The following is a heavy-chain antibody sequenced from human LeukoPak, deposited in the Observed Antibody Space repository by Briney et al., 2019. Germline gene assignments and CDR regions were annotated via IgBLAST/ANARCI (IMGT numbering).Heavy chain of an antibody. CDR1: GFTFSSYS. Sequence: GGSLRLSCAASGFTFSSYSMNWVRQAPGKGLEWVSSISSSSSYIYYADSMKGRFTISGDNAKNSLYLQMNSLRAEDTAVYYCARVAVVGYCSGGSCFYYMDVWGKGTTVTVSS. V-gene: IGHV3-21*01. D-gene: IGHD2-15*01. J-gene: IGHJ6*03. CDR3: ARVAVVGYCSGGSCFYYMDV. CDR2: ISSSSSYI.